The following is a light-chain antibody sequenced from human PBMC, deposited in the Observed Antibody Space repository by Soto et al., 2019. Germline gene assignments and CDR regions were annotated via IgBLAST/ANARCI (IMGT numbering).Light chain of an antibody. Sequence: QSVLTQPPSVSGAPGQRVTISCIGSASNIGAGYDVHWYQQLPGTAPKLLIFGNSNRPSGVPDRFSGSKSGTSASLAITGFQADNEAYYYCQSYDSGWVFGGGTKLTVL. CDR1: ASNIGAGYD. CDR2: GNS. CDR3: QSYDSGWV. J-gene: IGLJ3*02. V-gene: IGLV1-40*01.